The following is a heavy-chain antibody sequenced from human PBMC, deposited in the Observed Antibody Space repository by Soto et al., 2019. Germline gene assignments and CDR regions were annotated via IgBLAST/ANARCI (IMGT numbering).Heavy chain of an antibody. Sequence: PSETLSLTCAVYGGSFSGYYWSWIRQPPGKGLEWIGEINHSGSTNYNPSLKSRVTISVDTSKNQFSLKLSSVTAADTAVYYCASLWAYCCVDCGKHYYGMVFWCPGIMVSV. CDR2: INHSGST. J-gene: IGHJ6*02. CDR1: GGSFSGYY. D-gene: IGHD2-21*02. CDR3: ASLWAYCCVDCGKHYYGMVF. V-gene: IGHV4-34*01.